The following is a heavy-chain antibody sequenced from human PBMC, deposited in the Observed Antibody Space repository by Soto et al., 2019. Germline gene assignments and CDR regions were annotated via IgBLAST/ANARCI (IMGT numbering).Heavy chain of an antibody. V-gene: IGHV4-31*03. Sequence: QVQLQESGPGLVKPSQTLSLTCTVSGGSISSGGYYWSWIRQHPGKGLEWIGYIYYSGSTYYNPSLQSRVTVSVDTSKNQFPLKLSSVTAADTAVYYCAGGGNAGPFDPWGQGTLVTVSS. CDR2: IYYSGST. D-gene: IGHD2-15*01. J-gene: IGHJ5*02. CDR1: GGSISSGGYY. CDR3: AGGGNAGPFDP.